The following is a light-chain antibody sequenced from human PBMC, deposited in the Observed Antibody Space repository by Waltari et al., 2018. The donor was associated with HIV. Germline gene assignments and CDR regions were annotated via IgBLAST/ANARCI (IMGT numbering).Light chain of an antibody. J-gene: IGLJ3*02. CDR1: SSAVGGYNY. Sequence: QSALTQPASVSGSPGQSITISCAGTSSAVGGYNYFPWFQQHPGKAPKLIIYDVTNRPPGVFNRFSGSKSGNTASLTISGLQAEDEADYYCTSYTNIRTWVFGGGTKLTVL. CDR3: TSYTNIRTWV. CDR2: DVT. V-gene: IGLV2-14*03.